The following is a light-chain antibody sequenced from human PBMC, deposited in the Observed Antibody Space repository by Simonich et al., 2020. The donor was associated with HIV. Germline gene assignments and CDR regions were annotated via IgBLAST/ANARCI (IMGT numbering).Light chain of an antibody. CDR3: QQYGSSQT. J-gene: IGKJ1*01. CDR1: QSVSSN. Sequence: EIVMTQSPATLSVSPGERATLSCRASQSVSSNLAWYQQKPGQAPRLLIYGASTRATGIPARFSGSGSGTEFTLTISRLEPEDFAVYYCQQYGSSQTFAQGTKVEIK. CDR2: GAS. V-gene: IGKV3D-15*01.